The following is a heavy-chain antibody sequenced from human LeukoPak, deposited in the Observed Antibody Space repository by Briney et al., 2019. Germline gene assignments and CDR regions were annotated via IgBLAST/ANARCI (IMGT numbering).Heavy chain of an antibody. J-gene: IGHJ5*02. CDR2: INHSGST. CDR1: GGSISSSSYY. D-gene: IGHD6-6*01. V-gene: IGHV4-39*07. Sequence: ASETLSLTCTVSGGSISSSSYYWSWIRQPPGKGLEWIGEINHSGSTNYNPSLKSRVTISVDTSKNQFSLKLSSVTAADTAVYYCARGGFEYSNENWFDPWGQGTLVTVSS. CDR3: ARGGFEYSNENWFDP.